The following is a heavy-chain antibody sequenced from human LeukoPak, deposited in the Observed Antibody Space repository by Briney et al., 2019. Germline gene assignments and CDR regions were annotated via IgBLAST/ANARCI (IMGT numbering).Heavy chain of an antibody. CDR3: AREVVAARLGWFDP. D-gene: IGHD6-6*01. J-gene: IGHJ5*02. Sequence: GASVTVSFTSSVCTFISYAISWVRQAPGQGREWMGGIIPIFGTANYAQKFQGRVTITTDESTSTAYMELSSLRSEDTAVYYCAREVVAARLGWFDPWGQGTLVTVSS. CDR2: IIPIFGTA. CDR1: VCTFISYA. V-gene: IGHV1-69*05.